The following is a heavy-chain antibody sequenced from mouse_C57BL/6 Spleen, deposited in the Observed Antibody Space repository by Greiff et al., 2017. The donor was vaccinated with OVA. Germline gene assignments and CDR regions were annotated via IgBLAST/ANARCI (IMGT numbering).Heavy chain of an antibody. J-gene: IGHJ1*03. D-gene: IGHD2-5*01. CDR1: GFSLSTSGMG. Sequence: QVTLKESGPGILQSSQTLSLTCSFSGFSLSTSGMGVSWIRQPSGKGLEWLAHIYWDDDKRYNPSLKSRLTISKDTSRNQVFLKITSVDTADTATYYCARRAVYSKGWYFDVWGTGTTVTVSS. V-gene: IGHV8-12*01. CDR2: IYWDDDK. CDR3: ARRAVYSKGWYFDV.